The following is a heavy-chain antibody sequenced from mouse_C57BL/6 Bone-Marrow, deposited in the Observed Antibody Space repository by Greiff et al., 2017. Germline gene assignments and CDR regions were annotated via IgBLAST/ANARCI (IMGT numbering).Heavy chain of an antibody. Sequence: QVHVKQPGAELVKPGASVKMSCKASGYTFTSYWITWVKQRPGQGLEWIVDIYPGSGSTNYNEKFKSKATLTVDPSSSAAYRQLSSLTSEDSAVYYCARPYYSNYWYFDVWGTGTTVTVSS. D-gene: IGHD2-5*01. V-gene: IGHV1-55*01. J-gene: IGHJ1*03. CDR2: IYPGSGST. CDR3: ARPYYSNYWYFDV. CDR1: GYTFTSYW.